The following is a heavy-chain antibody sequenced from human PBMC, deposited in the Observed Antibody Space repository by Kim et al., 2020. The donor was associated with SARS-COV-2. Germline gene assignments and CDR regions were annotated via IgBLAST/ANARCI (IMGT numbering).Heavy chain of an antibody. CDR3: AREGGGYYGSGSYKY. J-gene: IGHJ4*02. CDR2: IYYSGST. CDR1: GGSVSSGSYY. D-gene: IGHD3-10*01. V-gene: IGHV4-61*01. Sequence: SENLSLTCTVSGGSVSSGSYYWSWIRQPPGKGLEWIGYIYYSGSTNYNPSLKSRVTISVDTSKNQFSLKLSSVTAADTAVYYCAREGGGYYGSGSYKYWGQGTLVTVSS.